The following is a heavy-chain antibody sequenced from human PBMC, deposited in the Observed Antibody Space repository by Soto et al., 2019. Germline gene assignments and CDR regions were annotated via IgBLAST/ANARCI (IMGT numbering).Heavy chain of an antibody. CDR3: ASTLQLLWFGEPPRYYYGMDV. CDR2: ISGSGGST. Sequence: GGSLRLSCAASGFTFSSYAMSWVRQAPGKGLEWVSAISGSGGSTYYAGSVKGRFTISRDNSKNTLYLQMNSLRAEDTAVYYCASTLQLLWFGEPPRYYYGMDVWGQGTTVTVSS. J-gene: IGHJ6*02. V-gene: IGHV3-23*01. D-gene: IGHD3-10*01. CDR1: GFTFSSYA.